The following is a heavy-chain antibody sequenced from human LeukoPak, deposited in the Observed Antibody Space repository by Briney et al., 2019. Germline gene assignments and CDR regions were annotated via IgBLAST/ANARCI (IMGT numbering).Heavy chain of an antibody. V-gene: IGHV3-23*01. Sequence: GGSLRLSCAASGFTFSSYSMNWVRQAPGKGLEWVSTIRSNGATASNADSVKGRFIISRDNSKNTVYLQVNSLRVEDTAIYYCARGQEFDDGVFDSWGQGTLVTVSS. CDR2: IRSNGATA. D-gene: IGHD1-1*01. J-gene: IGHJ4*02. CDR1: GFTFSSYS. CDR3: ARGQEFDDGVFDS.